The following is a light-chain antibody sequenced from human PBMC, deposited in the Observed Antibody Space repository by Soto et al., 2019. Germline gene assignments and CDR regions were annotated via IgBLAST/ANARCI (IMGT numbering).Light chain of an antibody. J-gene: IGKJ1*01. CDR3: QQSYSTPWT. CDR1: QSVSSY. CDR2: DAS. V-gene: IGKV3-11*01. Sequence: EIVLTQSPATLSLSPGERATLSCRASQSVSSYLAWYQQKPGQAPRLLIYDASNRATGISARFSGSGSGTDFTLTISSLQPEDFATYFCQQSYSTPWTFGQGTKVEIE.